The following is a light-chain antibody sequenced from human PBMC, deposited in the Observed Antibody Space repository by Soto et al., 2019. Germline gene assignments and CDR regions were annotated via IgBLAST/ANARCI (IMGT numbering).Light chain of an antibody. CDR3: SSYAGSNKSV. J-gene: IGLJ1*01. CDR2: EVS. V-gene: IGLV2-8*01. CDR1: SSDVGGYNY. Sequence: QAVLTQPPSASGSPGQSVTISCTGTSSDVGGYNYVSWYQQYAGKAPKLMISEVSKRPSGVPDRFSGSMSGNTASLTVSGLQAEDEADYYCSSYAGSNKSVFGTGTKVTVL.